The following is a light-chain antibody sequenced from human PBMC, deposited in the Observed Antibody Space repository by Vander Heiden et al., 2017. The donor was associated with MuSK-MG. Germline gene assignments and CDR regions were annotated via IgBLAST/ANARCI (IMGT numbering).Light chain of an antibody. J-gene: IGKJ3*01. CDR1: QSISSY. CDR2: AAS. CDR3: QQSYSTPS. V-gene: IGKV1-39*01. Sequence: DIQITPSPFSLSASVADRVTITCRASQSISSYLNWYQQKPGKAPKLLIYAASNLQGGVPSRFSGSGSGTDFTLTISRLQREDFATYYCQQSYSTPSFGPGTKVDFK.